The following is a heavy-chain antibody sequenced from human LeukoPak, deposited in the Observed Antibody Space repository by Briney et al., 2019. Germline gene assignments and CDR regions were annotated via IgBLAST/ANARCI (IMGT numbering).Heavy chain of an antibody. CDR2: IYYSGST. CDR3: ASIPSKMEGPGLA. J-gene: IGHJ5*02. CDR1: GGSISSSSYY. Sequence: SSETLSLTCTVSGGSISSSSYYWGWIRQPPGKGLEWIGSIYYSGSTYYNPSLKSRVTISVDTSKNQFSLKLSSVTAADTAVYYCASIPSKMEGPGLAWGQGTLVTVSS. V-gene: IGHV4-39*01. D-gene: IGHD5-24*01.